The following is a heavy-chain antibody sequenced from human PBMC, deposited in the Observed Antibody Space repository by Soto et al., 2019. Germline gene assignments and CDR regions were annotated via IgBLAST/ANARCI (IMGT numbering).Heavy chain of an antibody. CDR3: ARDFVVGGPTIHYYYGMDV. J-gene: IGHJ6*02. CDR2: IYSAGNT. D-gene: IGHD1-26*01. CDR1: GFTVSSNY. V-gene: IGHV3-66*01. Sequence: PGGSLRLSCAASGFTVSSNYMSWVRQAPGKGLEWISIIYSAGNTYYADSVKGRFTISRDNSKNTLYLQMNSLGAEDTAVYYCARDFVVGGPTIHYYYGMDVSGQGTKVTVSS.